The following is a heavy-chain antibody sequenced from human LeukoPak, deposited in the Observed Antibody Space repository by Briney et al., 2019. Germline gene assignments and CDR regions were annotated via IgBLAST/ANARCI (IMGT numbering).Heavy chain of an antibody. CDR1: GGSISSGGYY. CDR2: IYHSGST. V-gene: IGHV4-30-2*01. D-gene: IGHD2-2*01. Sequence: SETLSLTCTVSGGSISSGGYYWSWIRQPPGKGLEWIGYIYHSGSTYYNPSLKSRVTISVDRSKNQFSLKLSPVTAADTAVYYCARVVVGSSTSCLFDYWGQGTLVTVSS. J-gene: IGHJ4*02. CDR3: ARVVVGSSTSCLFDY.